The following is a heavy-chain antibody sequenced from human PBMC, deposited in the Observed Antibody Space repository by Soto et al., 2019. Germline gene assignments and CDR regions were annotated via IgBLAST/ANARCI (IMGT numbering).Heavy chain of an antibody. V-gene: IGHV4-31*03. CDR1: GGSISSSRYY. CDR2: IYYSGST. CDR3: ARDQRIAARPTYYYYGLDV. D-gene: IGHD6-6*01. J-gene: IGHJ6*02. Sequence: QVQLQESGPGLVKPSQTLSLTCTVSGGSISSSRYYWSWIRQHPGKGLEWIGYIYYSGSTYHNPSLKSRVTISVDTSKNQFSLKLSSVTAADTALYYCARDQRIAARPTYYYYGLDVSGQGTTVTVSS.